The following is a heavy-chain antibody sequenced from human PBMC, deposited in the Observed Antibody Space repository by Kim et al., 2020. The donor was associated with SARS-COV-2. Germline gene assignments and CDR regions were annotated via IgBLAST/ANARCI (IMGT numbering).Heavy chain of an antibody. Sequence: NPSIRSRVTISVDTSKNQLSLNLSSVTAADTAVYYCARPGSVSGWFYFDSWGQGTLVTVSS. D-gene: IGHD6-19*01. J-gene: IGHJ4*02. CDR3: ARPGSVSGWFYFDS. V-gene: IGHV4-39*01.